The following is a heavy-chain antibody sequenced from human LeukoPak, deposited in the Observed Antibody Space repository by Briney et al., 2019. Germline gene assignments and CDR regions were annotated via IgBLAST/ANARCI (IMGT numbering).Heavy chain of an antibody. Sequence: GESLKISCKGSGYSFTSYWIGWVRQMPRNALEWMGIIYPGDSDTRYSPSFQGQVTISADKSPSTAYPQWSTLKPPGTAMYYCASFSNWFDPWGQGNPDTVSS. CDR3: ASFSNWFDP. D-gene: IGHD2-8*01. J-gene: IGHJ5*02. CDR1: GYSFTSYW. V-gene: IGHV5-51*01. CDR2: IYPGDSDT.